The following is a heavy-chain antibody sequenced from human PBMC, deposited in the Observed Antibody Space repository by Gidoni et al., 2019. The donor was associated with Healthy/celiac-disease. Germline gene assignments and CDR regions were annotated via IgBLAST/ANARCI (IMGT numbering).Heavy chain of an antibody. CDR1: GFTFSSYE. V-gene: IGHV3-48*03. CDR3: ASEGLNWFDP. J-gene: IGHJ5*02. Sequence: EVQLVESGGGLVQPGGSPSLSCAAPGFTFSSYEMNWVRQAPGKGLEWVSYISSSGSTKYYADSVKGRFTISRDNTKNSLYLQRNSLRAEDTAVYYCASEGLNWFDPWGQGTLVTVSS. CDR2: ISSSGSTK.